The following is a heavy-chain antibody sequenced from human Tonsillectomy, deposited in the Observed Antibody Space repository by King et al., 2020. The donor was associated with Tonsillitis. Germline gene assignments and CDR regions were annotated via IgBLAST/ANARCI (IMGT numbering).Heavy chain of an antibody. CDR3: AYQLMRGYGMDV. CDR1: GFTFGDYG. J-gene: IGHJ6*02. D-gene: IGHD2-2*01. CDR2: INWNGGRT. V-gene: IGHV3-20*04. Sequence: VQLQESGGGVVRPGGSLRLPCAASGFTFGDYGMSWVRQAPGKGLEWVSGINWNGGRTGYADSVKGRFTISRDNAKNSLYLQMNSLRAEDTALYYCAYQLMRGYGMDVWGQGTTVTVSS.